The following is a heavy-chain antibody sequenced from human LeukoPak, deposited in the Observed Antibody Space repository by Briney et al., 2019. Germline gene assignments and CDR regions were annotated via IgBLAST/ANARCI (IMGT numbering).Heavy chain of an antibody. Sequence: ASVKVSCKASGYTFTGYYMHWVRQAPGQGLEWMGWINPNSGGTNYAQKFQGRVTMTRDTSISTAYMELSRLRSDDTAVYYCARDWSSSSLRVKFDPWGQGTLVTVSS. V-gene: IGHV1-2*02. CDR1: GYTFTGYY. CDR3: ARDWSSSSLRVKFDP. D-gene: IGHD6-6*01. CDR2: INPNSGGT. J-gene: IGHJ5*02.